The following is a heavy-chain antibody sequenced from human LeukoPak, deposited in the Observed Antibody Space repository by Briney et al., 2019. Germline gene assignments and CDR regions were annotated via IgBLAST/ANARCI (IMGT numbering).Heavy chain of an antibody. D-gene: IGHD2/OR15-2a*01. J-gene: IGHJ6*04. CDR3: ARDWWGFEYLRLDV. CDR2: IIPIFGTA. V-gene: IGHV1-69*06. Sequence: ASVKVSCKASGGTFSSYAISWVRQAPGQGLEWMGGIIPIFGTANYAQKFQGRVTITADKSTSTAYMELSSLRSEDTAVYYCARDWWGFEYLRLDVWGKGTTVTVSS. CDR1: GGTFSSYA.